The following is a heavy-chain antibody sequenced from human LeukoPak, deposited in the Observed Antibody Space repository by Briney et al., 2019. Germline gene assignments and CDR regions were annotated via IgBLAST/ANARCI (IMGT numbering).Heavy chain of an antibody. D-gene: IGHD3-9*01. CDR1: GFTFSRLA. CDR3: AKDIVPDYGILTGRPPYYGMDV. J-gene: IGHJ6*02. CDR2: ISASGP. V-gene: IGHV3-23*01. Sequence: GGSLRLSCAASGFTFSRLAMTWVRQAPGKGLEWVSTISASGPYYADAVRGRFTISRDNSRNTLSLQMDSLRAEDTAVYYCAKDIVPDYGILTGRPPYYGMDVWGQGTTVTVSS.